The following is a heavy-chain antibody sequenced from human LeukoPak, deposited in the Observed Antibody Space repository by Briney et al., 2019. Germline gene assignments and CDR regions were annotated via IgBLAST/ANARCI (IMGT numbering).Heavy chain of an antibody. Sequence: WVRQAPGQGLEWLGRTYYRSKWYNDYAVSVKSRITINPDTSKNQFSLQLNSVTPEDTAVYYCARVHDWGNYYMDVWGKGTTVTVSS. J-gene: IGHJ6*03. V-gene: IGHV6-1*01. CDR2: TYYRSKWYN. D-gene: IGHD3-16*01. CDR3: ARVHDWGNYYMDV.